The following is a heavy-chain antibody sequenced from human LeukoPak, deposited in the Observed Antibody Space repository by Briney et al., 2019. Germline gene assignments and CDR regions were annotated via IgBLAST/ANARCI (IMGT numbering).Heavy chain of an antibody. V-gene: IGHV3-23*01. CDR1: GFTFSSYA. J-gene: IGHJ4*02. Sequence: GGSLRLSCAASGFTFSSYAMSWVRQAPGKGLEWVSAISGSGGSTYYADSVKGRFTISRDNPKNTLYLQMNSLRAEDTAVYYCARHEMAAGLYYFDYWGQGTLVTVSS. CDR2: ISGSGGST. CDR3: ARHEMAAGLYYFDY. D-gene: IGHD5-24*01.